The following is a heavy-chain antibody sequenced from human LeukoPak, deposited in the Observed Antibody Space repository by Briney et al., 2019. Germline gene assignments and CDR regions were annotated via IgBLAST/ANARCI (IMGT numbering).Heavy chain of an antibody. CDR1: GFTFSTYS. D-gene: IGHD4-17*01. V-gene: IGHV3-21*01. CDR2: ISSSSSYI. J-gene: IGHJ1*01. Sequence: PGGSLRLSCAAYGFTFSTYSMTWVRQAPGKGLEWVSSISSSSSYIYYADSVKGRFTISRDNAKNSLYLQMNSLRAEDTAVYYCARESHGDPTSSEYFQHWGQGTLVTVSS. CDR3: ARESHGDPTSSEYFQH.